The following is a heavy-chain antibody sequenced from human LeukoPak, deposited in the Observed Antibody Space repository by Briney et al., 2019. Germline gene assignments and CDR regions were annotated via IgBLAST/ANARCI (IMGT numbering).Heavy chain of an antibody. V-gene: IGHV4-31*03. Sequence: SETLSLTCSVSGGSISSGGYYWSWIRQHPGKGLEWIGYIYYSGSTYSNPSLRSRVTISVDTSKSQFSLRLSSVTAADTAVYYCARVVETHSSIWDLYFDYWGQGTLVTVSS. D-gene: IGHD6-13*01. J-gene: IGHJ4*02. CDR2: IYYSGST. CDR1: GGSISSGGYY. CDR3: ARVVETHSSIWDLYFDY.